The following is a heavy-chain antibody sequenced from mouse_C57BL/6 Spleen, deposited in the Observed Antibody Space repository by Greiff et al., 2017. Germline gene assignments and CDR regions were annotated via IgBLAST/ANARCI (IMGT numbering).Heavy chain of an antibody. CDR3: ARDHRFTTVGGAMDY. CDR2: ISDGGSYT. D-gene: IGHD1-1*01. J-gene: IGHJ4*01. Sequence: EVKLVESGGGLVKPGGSLKLSCAASGFTFSSYAMSWVRQTPEKRLEWVATISDGGSYTYYPDNVKGRFTISRDNAKNNLYLQMSHLKSEDTAMYYCARDHRFTTVGGAMDYWGQGTSVTVSS. V-gene: IGHV5-4*01. CDR1: GFTFSSYA.